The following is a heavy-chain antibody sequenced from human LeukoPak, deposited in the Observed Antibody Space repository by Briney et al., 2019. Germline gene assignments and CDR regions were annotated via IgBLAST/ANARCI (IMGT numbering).Heavy chain of an antibody. CDR1: GYTFTGYY. D-gene: IGHD3-3*01. CDR3: ARNVGRFLEWLSY. CDR2: INPNSGGT. Sequence: ASVKVSCKASGYTFTGYYMHWVRQAPGQGLEWMGWINPNSGGTNYAQKFQGRVTMTRDTSISTAYMELSRLRSDDTAVYYCARNVGRFLEWLSYWGQGTLVTVSS. V-gene: IGHV1-2*02. J-gene: IGHJ4*02.